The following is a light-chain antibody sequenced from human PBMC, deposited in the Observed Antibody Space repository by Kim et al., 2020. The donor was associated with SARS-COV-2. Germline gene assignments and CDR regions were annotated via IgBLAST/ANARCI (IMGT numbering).Light chain of an antibody. J-gene: IGKJ2*01. CDR3: QQYYDYPMYT. CDR1: QSVISNY. Sequence: ATPTCCPGQSVISNYLVWYQQKPGQAPRLLIHGASIRATGIPERFSGSGSGTDFTLTISRLEPEDFAVYYCQQYYDYPMYTFGQGTKLEI. CDR2: GAS. V-gene: IGKV3-20*01.